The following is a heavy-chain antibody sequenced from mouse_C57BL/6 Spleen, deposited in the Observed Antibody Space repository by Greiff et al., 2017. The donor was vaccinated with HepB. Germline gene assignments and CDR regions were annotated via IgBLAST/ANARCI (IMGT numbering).Heavy chain of an antibody. Sequence: EVQLQQSGPELVKPGASVKISCKASGYSFTGYYMNWVKQSPEKSLEWIGEINPSTGGTTYNQKFKAKATLTVDKSSSTAYMQLKSLTSEDSAVYYCAKGNDGPYAMDYWGQGTSVTVSS. V-gene: IGHV1-42*01. CDR1: GYSFTGYY. CDR2: INPSTGGT. CDR3: AKGNDGPYAMDY. J-gene: IGHJ4*01. D-gene: IGHD2-3*01.